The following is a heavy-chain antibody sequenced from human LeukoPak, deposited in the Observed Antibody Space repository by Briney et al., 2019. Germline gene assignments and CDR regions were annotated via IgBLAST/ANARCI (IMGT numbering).Heavy chain of an antibody. J-gene: IGHJ5*02. D-gene: IGHD3-9*01. CDR1: GYTFTGYY. CDR3: EREGYYDILTGYYGNWFDH. V-gene: IGHV1-18*04. Sequence: GASVKVSFKASGYTFTGYYMHWVRQAPGQGLEWMGWISTYNGNTNYAQKFQGRVTMTTDTSTITAYMALRSLRSDDTAMYYCEREGYYDILTGYYGNWFDHWGQGTLVTVSS. CDR2: ISTYNGNT.